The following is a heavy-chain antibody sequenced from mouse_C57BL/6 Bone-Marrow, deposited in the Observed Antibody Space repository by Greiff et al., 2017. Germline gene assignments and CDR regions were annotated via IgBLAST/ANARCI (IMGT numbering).Heavy chain of an antibody. V-gene: IGHV5-9-1*02. Sequence: EVMLVESGEGLVKPGGSLKLSCAASGFTFSSYAMSWVRQTPEKRLEWVAYISSGGDNIYYADTVKGRFTFSRDNSWNPLYLQMTSVKAEDTAMYYCTRDARSTSMRRFAVWGKGTMVTVSA. D-gene: IGHD2-3*01. J-gene: IGHJ3*01. CDR3: TRDARSTSMRRFAV. CDR1: GFTFSSYA. CDR2: ISSGGDNI.